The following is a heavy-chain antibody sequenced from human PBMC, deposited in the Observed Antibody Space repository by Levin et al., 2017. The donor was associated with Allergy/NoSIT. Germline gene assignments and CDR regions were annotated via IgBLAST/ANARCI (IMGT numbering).Heavy chain of an antibody. Sequence: GASVKVSCKASGGTFSSYAISWVRQAPGQGLEWMGGIIPIFGTANYAQKFQGRVTITADESTSTAYMELSSLRSEDTAVYYCASHYCTGGVCSLIAVDWFDPWGQGTLVTVSS. CDR2: IIPIFGTA. D-gene: IGHD2-8*02. CDR1: GGTFSSYA. J-gene: IGHJ5*02. V-gene: IGHV1-69*13. CDR3: ASHYCTGGVCSLIAVDWFDP.